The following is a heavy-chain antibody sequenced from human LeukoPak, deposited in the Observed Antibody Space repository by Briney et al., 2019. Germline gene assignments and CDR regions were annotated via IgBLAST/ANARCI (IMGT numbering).Heavy chain of an antibody. CDR1: GFTFSDHY. D-gene: IGHD3-10*01. J-gene: IGHJ5*01. V-gene: IGHV3-30*02. Sequence: GGSLRLSCAASGFTFSDHYMHWVRQAPGKGLEWVAYIHSDVNTKYYADSVKGRFTISRDNSKNTLHLQMNSLRSADTAVYYCGYFGSGSSYTPDSWGQGTLVTVSS. CDR3: GYFGSGSSYTPDS. CDR2: IHSDVNTK.